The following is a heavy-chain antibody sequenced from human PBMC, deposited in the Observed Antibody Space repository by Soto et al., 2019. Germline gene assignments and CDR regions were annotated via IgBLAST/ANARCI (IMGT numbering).Heavy chain of an antibody. V-gene: IGHV3-66*01. CDR2: IYSGGST. D-gene: IGHD4-17*01. CDR1: GFTISSNY. J-gene: IGHJ3*02. CDR3: GWEDYGDALDI. Sequence: EVQLVESGGGLVQPGGSLRLSCEASGFTISSNYLTWVRQAPGKGLEWVSVIYSGGSTYYADSVKGRFTISRDDSKNTVYLQMNSLRADDTAVYYFGWEDYGDALDIWGQGTMVTVSS.